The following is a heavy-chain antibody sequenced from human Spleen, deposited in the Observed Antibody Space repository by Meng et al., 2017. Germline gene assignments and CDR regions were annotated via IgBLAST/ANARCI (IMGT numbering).Heavy chain of an antibody. V-gene: IGHV3-33*08. CDR2: IWYHGRNK. D-gene: IGHD3-22*01. J-gene: IGHJ6*02. CDR1: GFTVSSNY. Sequence: GESLKISCAASGFTVSSNYMSWVRQAPGKGLEWVAVIWYHGRNKFYADSVRGRFTVSRDNSKNTLFLEMNSLRDDDTAVYYCAREGYYDRSGYAWDYYGMDVWGQGTTVTVSS. CDR3: AREGYYDRSGYAWDYYGMDV.